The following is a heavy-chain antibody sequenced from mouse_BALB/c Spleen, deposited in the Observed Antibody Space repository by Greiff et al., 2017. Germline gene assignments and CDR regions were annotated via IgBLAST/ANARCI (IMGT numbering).Heavy chain of an antibody. V-gene: IGHV5-12-1*01. CDR2: ISSGGGST. CDR3: ASDYGMDY. CDR1: GFAFSSYD. J-gene: IGHJ4*01. D-gene: IGHD1-1*01. Sequence: EVQVVESGGGLVKPGGSLKLSCAASGFAFSSYDMSWVRQTPEKRLEWVAYISSGGGSTYYPDTVKGRFTISRDNAKNTLYLQMSSLKSEDTAMYYCASDYGMDYWGQGTSVTVSS.